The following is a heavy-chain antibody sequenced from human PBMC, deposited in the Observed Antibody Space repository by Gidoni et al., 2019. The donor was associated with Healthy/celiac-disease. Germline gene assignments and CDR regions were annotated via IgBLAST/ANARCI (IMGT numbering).Heavy chain of an antibody. CDR3: AREGGYSYGSFDY. D-gene: IGHD5-18*01. Sequence: EVQLVESGGGLVQPGGSLRLSCAAPGLTFSSYSMNWVRQAPGKGLEWVSYISSSSSTIYYADSVKGRFTISRDNAKNSLYLQMNSLRAEDTAVYYCAREGGYSYGSFDYWGQGTLVTVSS. CDR2: ISSSSSTI. J-gene: IGHJ4*02. CDR1: GLTFSSYS. V-gene: IGHV3-48*01.